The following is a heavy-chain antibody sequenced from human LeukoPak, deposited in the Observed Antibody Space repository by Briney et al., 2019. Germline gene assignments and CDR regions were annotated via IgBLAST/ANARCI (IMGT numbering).Heavy chain of an antibody. D-gene: IGHD3-3*01. CDR3: ARDERYYDFWSCRD. Sequence: GGSHPLSCAASGFTFSDYYMSWMGLAPGKGLEWVSLISSSGSAEYYADYVQGRFTSSSDNAQDLLYLQISSLTAEDTAVYYYARDERYYDFWSCRDWGQGTLVTVSS. CDR2: ISSSGSAE. V-gene: IGHV3-11*04. CDR1: GFTFSDYY. J-gene: IGHJ4*02.